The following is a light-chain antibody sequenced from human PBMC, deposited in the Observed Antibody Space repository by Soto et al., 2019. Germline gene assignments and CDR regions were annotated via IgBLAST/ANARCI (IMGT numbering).Light chain of an antibody. Sequence: EIVLTQSPGTLSLSPGERATLSCRASQSVGSSQLAWYQQKPGQAPRLVMYGASSRATDTPDRFSGSGSGTDFTLTISRLEPEDCVVYYCQQYGSSPRTFGQGTKVEIK. J-gene: IGKJ1*01. CDR2: GAS. V-gene: IGKV3-20*01. CDR3: QQYGSSPRT. CDR1: QSVGSSQ.